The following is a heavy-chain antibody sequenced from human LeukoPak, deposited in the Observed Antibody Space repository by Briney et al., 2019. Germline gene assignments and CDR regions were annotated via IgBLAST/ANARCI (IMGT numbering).Heavy chain of an antibody. CDR1: GGSISNYY. V-gene: IGHV4-59*01. J-gene: IGHJ5*02. CDR2: IHNSGST. Sequence: SETLSLTCTVSGGSISNYYWSWIRQTPGKGLEWIGYIHNSGSTKYNPSLKSPVSISVDTSKNQFSLKVNSVTAADTAVYYCARDTEGSYAWFDPWGQGTLVTVSS. CDR3: ARDTEGSYAWFDP. D-gene: IGHD1-26*01.